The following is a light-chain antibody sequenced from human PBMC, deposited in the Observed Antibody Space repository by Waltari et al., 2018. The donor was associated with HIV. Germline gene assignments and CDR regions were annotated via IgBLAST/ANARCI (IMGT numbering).Light chain of an antibody. CDR2: RIK. CDR1: RSNIGSYN. V-gene: IGLV1-47*01. J-gene: IGLJ2*01. Sequence: QSVLTQPPSASGTPGQRVPISCSGSRSNIGSYNVYWYQQLPGTAPILPLFRIKQRPSGVPYRFSGSRSGTSASLAISGLRSEDEADYYCAAWADSLSAVVFGGGTKLTVL. CDR3: AAWADSLSAVV.